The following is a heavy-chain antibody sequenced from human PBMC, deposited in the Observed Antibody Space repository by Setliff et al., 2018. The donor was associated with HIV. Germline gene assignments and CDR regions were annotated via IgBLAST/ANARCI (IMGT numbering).Heavy chain of an antibody. J-gene: IGHJ4*02. V-gene: IGHV3-74*01. D-gene: IGHD2-2*01. CDR2: IVSDGSGT. CDR1: GFTLSNYR. Sequence: GALRLSCAASGFTLSNYRMHWVRQAPGKGPQWVARIVSDGSGTSHADAVKGRFTISRDNAKNTLFLQMNSLRAEDSAMYYCATNRRDCYSASCPLTSWGQGTLVTVSS. CDR3: ATNRRDCYSASCPLTS.